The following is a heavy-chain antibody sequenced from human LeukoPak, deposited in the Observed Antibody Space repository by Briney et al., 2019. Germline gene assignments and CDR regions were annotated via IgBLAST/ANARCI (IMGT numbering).Heavy chain of an antibody. CDR2: ISGSGGST. V-gene: IGHV3-23*01. CDR3: ARGLGDFWSGQRAFDI. D-gene: IGHD3-3*01. CDR1: GFTFSSYA. Sequence: GGSLRLSCAASGFTFSSYAMSWVRQAPGKGLEWVSAISGSGGSTYYADSVKGRFTISRDNSKNTLYLQMNSLRAEDTAVYYCARGLGDFWSGQRAFDIWGQGTMVTVSS. J-gene: IGHJ3*02.